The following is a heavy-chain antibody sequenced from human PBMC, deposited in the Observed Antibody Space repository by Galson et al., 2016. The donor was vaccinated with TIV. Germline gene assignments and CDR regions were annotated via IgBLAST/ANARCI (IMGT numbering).Heavy chain of an antibody. V-gene: IGHV3-66*03. CDR1: GFAFSFYT. CDR3: ARERRHCGDNCYLSYYFGMDV. CDR2: FSNSDYT. Sequence: RLSCAASGFAFSFYTMTRVRQAPGKGLEWVSIFSNSDYTNYADSVKGRFTISRDNSKNTVYLHMSRLRAEDTAVYYCARERRHCGDNCYLSYYFGMDVWGQGTTVTVSS. D-gene: IGHD2-21*01. J-gene: IGHJ6*02.